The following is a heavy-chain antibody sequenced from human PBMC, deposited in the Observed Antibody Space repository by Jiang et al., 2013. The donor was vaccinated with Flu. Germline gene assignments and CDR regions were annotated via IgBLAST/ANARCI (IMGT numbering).Heavy chain of an antibody. CDR1: GYTFSNHG. Sequence: VQLLESGGGLVQPGRSLRLSCTTSGYTFSNHGVSWFRQPPGKGLEWVGFIRSTPNGGTTEYAASVKGRFTISRDDSKSIAYLQMNSLKNEDTAVYYCGRRGAQQLVCDSWGQGTLVTVSS. CDR3: GRRGAQQLVCDS. J-gene: IGHJ4*02. V-gene: IGHV3-49*03. CDR2: IRSTPNGGTT. D-gene: IGHD6-13*01.